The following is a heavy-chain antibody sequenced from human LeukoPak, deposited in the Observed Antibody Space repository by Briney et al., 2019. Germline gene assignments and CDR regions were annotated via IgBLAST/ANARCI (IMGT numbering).Heavy chain of an antibody. CDR1: GFTFSSYA. CDR3: AARPYDYVWGSYRPYFDY. V-gene: IGHV3-23*01. J-gene: IGHJ4*02. CDR2: ISGSGGST. D-gene: IGHD3-16*02. Sequence: GGSLRLSCAASGFTFSSYAMSWVRQAPGKGLEWVSAISGSGGSTYYADSVKGRFTISRDNSKNTLYLQMNSLRAEDTAVYYCAARPYDYVWGSYRPYFDYWGQGTLVTVSS.